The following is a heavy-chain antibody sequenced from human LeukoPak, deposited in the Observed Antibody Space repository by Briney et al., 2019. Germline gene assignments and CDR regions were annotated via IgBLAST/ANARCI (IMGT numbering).Heavy chain of an antibody. CDR2: IRKKAHDWTP. V-gene: IGHV3-49*04. CDR1: GFTFGDYG. CDR3: TRAGGYDNYLDY. D-gene: IGHD5-12*01. J-gene: IGHJ4*02. Sequence: GRSLRLSCTTSGFTFGDYGFNWVRQAPGKGLEWVGFIRKKAHDWTPQYAASVQGRFTISRDDSKGIAYLEMNSLKTEDTAVYYCTRAGGYDNYLDYWGQGTPVTVSS.